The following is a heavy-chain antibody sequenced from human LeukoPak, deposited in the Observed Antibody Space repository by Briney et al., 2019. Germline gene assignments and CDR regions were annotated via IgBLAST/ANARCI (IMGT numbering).Heavy chain of an antibody. CDR1: GFTVSTNY. V-gene: IGHV3-53*01. Sequence: GGSLRLSCAASGFTVSTNYMSWVRQAPGKGLEWVSIIYSGGSTYYADSVKGRFTISGDKSKNTLFLQMNSLRAEDTAVYYCASSGYYSDFDYWGQGTLVTVSS. CDR3: ASSGYYSDFDY. J-gene: IGHJ4*02. CDR2: IYSGGST. D-gene: IGHD3-22*01.